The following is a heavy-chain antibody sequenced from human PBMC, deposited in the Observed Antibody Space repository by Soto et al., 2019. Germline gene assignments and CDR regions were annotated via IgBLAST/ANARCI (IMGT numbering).Heavy chain of an antibody. CDR2: IYYSGST. D-gene: IGHD2-8*01. CDR3: ARGERYCTNGVCYSRWFDP. V-gene: IGHV4-59*01. CDR1: GGSISSYY. Sequence: SETLSLTCTVSGGSISSYYWSWIWQPPGKGLEWIGYIYYSGSTNYNPSLKSRVTISVDTSKNQFSLKLSSVTAADTAVYYCARGERYCTNGVCYSRWFDPWGQGTLVTVSS. J-gene: IGHJ5*02.